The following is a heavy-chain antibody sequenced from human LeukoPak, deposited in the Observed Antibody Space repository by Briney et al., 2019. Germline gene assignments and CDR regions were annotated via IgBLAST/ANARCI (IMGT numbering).Heavy chain of an antibody. D-gene: IGHD3-3*01. J-gene: IGHJ5*02. CDR3: AKVKRFLEWVSNNWFDP. V-gene: IGHV3-33*06. CDR2: IWYDGSNK. Sequence: GGSLRLSCAASGFTFSTYGMHWVRQAPGKGLEWVAVIWYDGSNKYYADSVKGRFTISRDNSKNTLYLQMNSLRAEDTAVYYCAKVKRFLEWVSNNWFDPWGQGTLVTVSS. CDR1: GFTFSTYG.